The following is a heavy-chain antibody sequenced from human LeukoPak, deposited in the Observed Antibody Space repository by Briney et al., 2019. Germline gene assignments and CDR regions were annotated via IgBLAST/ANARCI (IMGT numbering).Heavy chain of an antibody. Sequence: PGGSLRLSCAASGFTFSSYSMNWVRQAPGKGLEWVSSISSSSSYIYYADSVKGRFTISRDNAKNSLYLQMNSLRAEGTAVYYCARDRQQQLSYYYYYYYMDVWGKGTTVTVSS. D-gene: IGHD6-13*01. V-gene: IGHV3-21*01. J-gene: IGHJ6*03. CDR1: GFTFSSYS. CDR3: ARDRQQQLSYYYYYYYMDV. CDR2: ISSSSSYI.